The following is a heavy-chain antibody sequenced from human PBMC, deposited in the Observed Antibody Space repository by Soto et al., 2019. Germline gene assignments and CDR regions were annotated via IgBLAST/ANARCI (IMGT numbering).Heavy chain of an antibody. D-gene: IGHD3-16*01. Sequence: SETLSLTCTVSGGSISSSSYYWGWIRQPPGKGLEWIGSIYYSGSTYYNPSLKSRVTISVDTSKNQFSLKLSSVTAADTAVYYCARHSVYDYIWGSPFDYWGQGTLVTVSS. V-gene: IGHV4-39*01. J-gene: IGHJ4*02. CDR3: ARHSVYDYIWGSPFDY. CDR2: IYYSGST. CDR1: GGSISSSSYY.